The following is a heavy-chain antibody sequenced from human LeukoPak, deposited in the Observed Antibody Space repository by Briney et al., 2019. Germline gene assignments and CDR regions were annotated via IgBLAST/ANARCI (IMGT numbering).Heavy chain of an antibody. CDR3: ARGSTGIAAAGPTSSDY. J-gene: IGHJ4*02. D-gene: IGHD6-13*01. V-gene: IGHV1-69*01. Sequence: SSVKVSCRASGGTFSSYAISWVRQAPGQGLEWMGGIIPIFGTANYAQKFQGRVTITADESTSTAYMELSSLRSEDTAVYYCARGSTGIAAAGPTSSDYWGQGTLVTVSS. CDR2: IIPIFGTA. CDR1: GGTFSSYA.